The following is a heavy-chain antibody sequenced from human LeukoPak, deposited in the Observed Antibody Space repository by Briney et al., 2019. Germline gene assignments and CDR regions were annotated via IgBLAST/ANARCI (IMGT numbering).Heavy chain of an antibody. D-gene: IGHD5-18*01. CDR3: ARAWGSYGSYGMDV. V-gene: IGHV1-8*02. CDR1: GYTFTSYG. CDR2: MNPNSGNT. Sequence: ASVKVSCKTSGYTFTSYGIIWVRQTTGQGLEWMGWMNPNSGNTGYAQKFQGRVTMTRNTSISTAYMELSSLRSEDTAVYYCARAWGSYGSYGMDVWGQGTTVTVSS. J-gene: IGHJ6*02.